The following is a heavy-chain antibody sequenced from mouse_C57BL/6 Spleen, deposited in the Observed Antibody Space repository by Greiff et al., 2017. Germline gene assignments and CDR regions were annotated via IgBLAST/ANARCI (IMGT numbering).Heavy chain of an antibody. V-gene: IGHV1-82*01. J-gene: IGHJ4*01. Sequence: QVQLQQSGPELVKPGASVKISCKASGYAFSSSWMNWVKQRPGKGLEWIGRIYPGDVDTNYNRKFKGKATLTADKSSSTAYMQLSSLTSEDSAVYFCARDKGYAMDYWGQGSSVTVSS. CDR1: GYAFSSSW. CDR2: IYPGDVDT. CDR3: ARDKGYAMDY.